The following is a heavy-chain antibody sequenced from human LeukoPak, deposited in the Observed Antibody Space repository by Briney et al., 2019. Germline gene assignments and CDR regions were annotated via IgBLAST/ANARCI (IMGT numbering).Heavy chain of an antibody. CDR1: GFTFSSYG. CDR2: IRYDGSNK. J-gene: IGHJ4*02. D-gene: IGHD3-22*01. Sequence: PGGSLRLSCAASGFTFSSYGMHWVRQAPGKGLEWVAFIRYDGSNKYYADSVKGRFTISRDNSKNTLYLQMNSLRAEDTAVYYCAKGSYYDSSGYSKEGLYYFDYWGQGTLVTVSS. V-gene: IGHV3-30*02. CDR3: AKGSYYDSSGYSKEGLYYFDY.